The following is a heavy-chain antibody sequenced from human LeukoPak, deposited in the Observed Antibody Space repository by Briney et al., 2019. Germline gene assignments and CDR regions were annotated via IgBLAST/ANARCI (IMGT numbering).Heavy chain of an antibody. CDR3: ARAVPKPNDY. D-gene: IGHD1-1*01. CDR2: ISSSSSYI. V-gene: IGHV3-21*01. Sequence: GGSLRLSCAASGFTFSSYAMSWVRQAPGKGLEWVSSISSSSSYIYYADSVKGRFTISRDNAKNSLYLQMNSLRAEDTAVYYCARAVPKPNDYWGQGTLVTVSS. J-gene: IGHJ4*02. CDR1: GFTFSSYA.